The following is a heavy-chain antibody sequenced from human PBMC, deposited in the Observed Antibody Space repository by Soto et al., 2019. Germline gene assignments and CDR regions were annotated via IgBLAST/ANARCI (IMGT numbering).Heavy chain of an antibody. V-gene: IGHV4-31*03. J-gene: IGHJ6*02. Sequence: QVQLQESGPGLVKPSQTLSLTCTVSGASISSAGYYWRWIRQHPEKGLEWMGYIDYSGNTYYNPSVKSRTTMSLDTSKSQFSMKLSSVTAADTAVYYVARFGNMGDVWGQGTTVTVSS. CDR2: IDYSGNT. D-gene: IGHD3-3*01. CDR1: GASISSAGYY. CDR3: ARFGNMGDV.